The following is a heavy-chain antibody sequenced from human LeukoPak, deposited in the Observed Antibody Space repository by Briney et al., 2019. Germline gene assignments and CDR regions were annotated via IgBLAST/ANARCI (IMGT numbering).Heavy chain of an antibody. V-gene: IGHV3-23*01. J-gene: IGHJ4*02. D-gene: IGHD4-17*01. CDR1: EFDFSSHA. CDR2: ISISGSKT. Sequence: GGTLRLSCAASEFDFSSHAMTWVRQAPGKGLEWVSAISISGSKTYYADSVKGRFTISRDNSKNTLYLQMNSLRAEDTAVYYCANEIRPNDYWGQGTQVTVSS. CDR3: ANEIRPNDY.